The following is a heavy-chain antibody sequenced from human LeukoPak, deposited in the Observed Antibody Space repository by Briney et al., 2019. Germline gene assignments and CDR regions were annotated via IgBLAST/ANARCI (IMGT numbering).Heavy chain of an antibody. D-gene: IGHD3-16*01. Sequence: GGSLRLSCAASGFTFSSYAMSWVRQAPGKGLEWVSAISGSGSNTYYVESVQGRFTISRDNSKNTLYLQMNSLRAEDTAVYYCATGTGGLGDWGQGTLVTVSS. CDR2: ISGSGSNT. J-gene: IGHJ4*02. CDR3: ATGTGGLGD. V-gene: IGHV3-23*01. CDR1: GFTFSSYA.